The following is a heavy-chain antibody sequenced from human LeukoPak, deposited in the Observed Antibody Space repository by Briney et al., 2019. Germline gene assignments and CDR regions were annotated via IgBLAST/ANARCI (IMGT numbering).Heavy chain of an antibody. J-gene: IGHJ4*02. CDR1: GGSFSGYY. D-gene: IGHD3-16*01. CDR3: ARPRFPLAIEYFDY. CDR2: INHSGST. Sequence: SETLSLXCAVYGGSFSGYYWSWIRQLPGKGLESIGEINHSGSTNYNPSLKSRVTISVDTSKNQFSLKLSSVTAADTAVYYCARPRFPLAIEYFDYWGQGTLVTVSS. V-gene: IGHV4-34*01.